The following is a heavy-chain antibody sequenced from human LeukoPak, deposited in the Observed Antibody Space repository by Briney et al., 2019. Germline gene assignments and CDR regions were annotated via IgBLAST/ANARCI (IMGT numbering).Heavy chain of an antibody. CDR1: GDSISRYY. V-gene: IGHV4-59*01. Sequence: SETLSLTCTVSGDSISRYYWSWIRQPPGKGLEGIGYIYYSGSTKYNTSLKRRVAISVDTSKNQCSLKLSSVTAADTAVYYCARVTSGDCGGDCSFAFDIWGQGTMVTVSS. CDR2: IYYSGST. J-gene: IGHJ3*02. CDR3: ARVTSGDCGGDCSFAFDI. D-gene: IGHD2-21*02.